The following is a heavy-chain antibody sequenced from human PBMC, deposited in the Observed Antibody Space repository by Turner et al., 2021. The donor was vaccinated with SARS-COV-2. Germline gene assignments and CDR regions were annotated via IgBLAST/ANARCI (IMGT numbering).Heavy chain of an antibody. CDR3: SKGVVSFDY. V-gene: IGHV3-23*01. Sequence: EVQRLESGGGLVQPGGSQRLSCEASGFTLSSSGMSWVRLAPGKGLEWVSGIPASSSTTYYADSLKGRFTISRDNSDSTLYLQMNSLRVEDTSIYYCSKGVVSFDYWGQGVLVTVSS. J-gene: IGHJ4*02. D-gene: IGHD2-21*01. CDR2: IPASSSTT. CDR1: GFTLSSSG.